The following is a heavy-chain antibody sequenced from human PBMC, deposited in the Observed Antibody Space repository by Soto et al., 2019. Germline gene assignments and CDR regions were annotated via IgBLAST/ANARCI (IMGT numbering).Heavy chain of an antibody. CDR2: IIPVFDKA. V-gene: IGHV1-69*01. Sequence: QVQRVQSGADVKKPGSSVKVSCKTSGGPFGSSAISWVRQAPAQGLEWMGEIIPVFDKANYAQNFQGRLTITADEPTGTVFMQLSSLRSEDTAVYFCARLRRYWGDAFDLWGLGTFVTVSS. CDR3: ARLRRYWGDAFDL. D-gene: IGHD3-16*01. CDR1: GGPFGSSA. J-gene: IGHJ3*01.